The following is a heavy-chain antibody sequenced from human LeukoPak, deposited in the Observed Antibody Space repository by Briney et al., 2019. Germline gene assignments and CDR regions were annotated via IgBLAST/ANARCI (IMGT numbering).Heavy chain of an antibody. CDR3: ARRTGAATGLFYFYYGMDV. CDR1: GFDVSITY. J-gene: IGHJ6*02. D-gene: IGHD6-13*01. V-gene: IGHV3-66*01. Sequence: GGSLRLSCAGSGFDVSITYMSWVRQAPGKGLEWVSVIYSDDLTYYADSVKGRFTISRDNPKNTLYLQMNSVRAEDTAVYYCARRTGAATGLFYFYYGMDVWGQGTTVTVSS. CDR2: IYSDDLT.